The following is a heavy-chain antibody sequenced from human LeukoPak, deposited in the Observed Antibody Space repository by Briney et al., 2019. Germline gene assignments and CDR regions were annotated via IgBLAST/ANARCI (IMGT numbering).Heavy chain of an antibody. Sequence: PGGSLRLSCAASGFTFSSYAMSWVRQAPGKGLEWVSYISSSSSTIYYADSVKGRFTISRDNAKNSLYLQMNSLRAEDTAVYYCARGVRFLEWLGPDYWGQGTLVTVSS. J-gene: IGHJ4*02. CDR1: GFTFSSYA. CDR2: ISSSSSTI. CDR3: ARGVRFLEWLGPDY. V-gene: IGHV3-48*01. D-gene: IGHD3-3*01.